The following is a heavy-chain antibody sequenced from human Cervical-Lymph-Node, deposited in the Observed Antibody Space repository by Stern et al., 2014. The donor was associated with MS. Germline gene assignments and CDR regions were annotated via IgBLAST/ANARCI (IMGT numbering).Heavy chain of an antibody. CDR2: ISGNGTTT. D-gene: IGHD2-15*01. V-gene: IGHV3-48*02. CDR1: GFTFSPFS. Sequence: EVQLVESGGGLVQPGGSLRLSCTASGFTFSPFSMNWVRQAPGKGLEWVAYISGNGTTTYYSDSVKGRFTISRDNANNSLYLQMNGLRDEDTAVYYCATPTPAPYWGQGTLVTVSP. CDR3: ATPTPAPY. J-gene: IGHJ4*02.